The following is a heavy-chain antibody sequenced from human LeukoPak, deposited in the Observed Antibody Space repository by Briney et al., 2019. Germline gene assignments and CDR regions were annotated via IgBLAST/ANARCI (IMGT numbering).Heavy chain of an antibody. CDR3: ARGRRYDSSGYKTFGWYFDL. CDR1: GGSISSGDYY. V-gene: IGHV4-30-4*01. D-gene: IGHD3-22*01. CDR2: IYYSGST. J-gene: IGHJ2*01. Sequence: TLSLTCTVSGGSISSGDYYWSWIRQPPGKGLEWIGYIYYSGSTYYNPSLKSRVTISVDTSKNQFSLKLSSMTAADTAMYYCARGRRYDSSGYKTFGWYFDLWGRGTLVTVSS.